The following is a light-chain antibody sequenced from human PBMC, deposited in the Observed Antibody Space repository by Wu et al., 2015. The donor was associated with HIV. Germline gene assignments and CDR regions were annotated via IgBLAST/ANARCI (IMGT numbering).Light chain of an antibody. V-gene: IGKV3-15*01. Sequence: DIVMTQSPATLSVSPGERATLSCRASQSITSNLAWYLQRPGQAPRLLIYGASTRATGTAARFSGSGSGTDFTLTITSLQSEDFAVYYCHQYNNWPQTFGQGTKVEIK. CDR1: QSITSN. CDR2: GAS. J-gene: IGKJ1*01. CDR3: HQYNNWPQT.